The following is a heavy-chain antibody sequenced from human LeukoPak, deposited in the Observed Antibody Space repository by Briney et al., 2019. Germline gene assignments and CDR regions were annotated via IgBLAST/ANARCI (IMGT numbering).Heavy chain of an antibody. J-gene: IGHJ3*02. V-gene: IGHV4-34*01. CDR3: ASLWPYQLSAFDI. D-gene: IGHD2-2*01. CDR1: FTSYY. Sequence: FTSYYMHWIRQPPGKGLEWIGEINHSGSTNYNPSLKSRVTISVDTSKNQFSLKLSSVTAADTAVYYCASLWPYQLSAFDIWGQGTLVTVSS. CDR2: INHSGST.